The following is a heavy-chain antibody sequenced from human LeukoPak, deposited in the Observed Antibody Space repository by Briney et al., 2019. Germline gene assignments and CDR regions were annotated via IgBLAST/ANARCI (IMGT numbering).Heavy chain of an antibody. Sequence: SETLSLTCAVYGGSFSDYCWSWIRQPPGKGLEWIADINYSGITNNNPSLKSRITISVDTSKNKFSLKLTSVTAADTAVYYCARDAGNGWFFDYWGQGTLVTVSS. CDR1: GGSFSDYC. V-gene: IGHV4-34*10. CDR3: ARDAGNGWFFDY. D-gene: IGHD6-19*01. J-gene: IGHJ4*02. CDR2: INYSGIT.